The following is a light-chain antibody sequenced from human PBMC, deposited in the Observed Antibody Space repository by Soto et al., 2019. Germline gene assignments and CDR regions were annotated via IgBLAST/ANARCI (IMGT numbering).Light chain of an antibody. V-gene: IGLV1-47*02. CDR1: SSNIGSNY. CDR2: LND. Sequence: QSVLTQPPSASGPPGQRVTISCSGSSSNIGSNYVYWYQQLPGAAPKLLIYLNDQRPSGVPDRFSGSKSGTSASLAISGLRSEDEAEYFCAAWDDSLSGPVFGGGTKLTVL. J-gene: IGLJ2*01. CDR3: AAWDDSLSGPV.